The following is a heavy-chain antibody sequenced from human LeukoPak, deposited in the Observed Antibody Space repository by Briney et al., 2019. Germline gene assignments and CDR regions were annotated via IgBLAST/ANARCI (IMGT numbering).Heavy chain of an antibody. CDR1: GGSISSSSYY. CDR3: ARGGGYPNWFDP. V-gene: IGHV4-39*07. CDR2: IFYSGST. Sequence: SETLSLTCTVSGGSISSSSYYWGWIRQPPGKGLEWIGTIFYSGSTYYNPSLKSRVTMSVDTSKNQFSLKLSSVIAADTAVYYCARGGGYPNWFDPWGQGTLVTVSS. J-gene: IGHJ5*02. D-gene: IGHD3-22*01.